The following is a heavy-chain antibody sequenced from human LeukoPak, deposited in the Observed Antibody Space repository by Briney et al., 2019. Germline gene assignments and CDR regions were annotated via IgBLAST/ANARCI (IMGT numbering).Heavy chain of an antibody. CDR1: GYSISRGYY. Sequence: PSETLSLTCGVSGYSISRGYYWGWIRHPPGNGLEWIGNIYHTGSTYYNPSLRSRVTISVDTSKNQFFLKLTSVTAADTAVYYCARGLEGYSAGWSRFFEYWGQGTLATVSS. CDR2: IYHTGST. CDR3: ARGLEGYSAGWSRFFEY. V-gene: IGHV4-38-2*01. J-gene: IGHJ4*02. D-gene: IGHD6-19*01.